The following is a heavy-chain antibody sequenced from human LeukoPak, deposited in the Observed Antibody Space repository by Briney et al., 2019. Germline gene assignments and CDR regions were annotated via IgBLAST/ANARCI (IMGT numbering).Heavy chain of an antibody. Sequence: SVKVSCKASGGTFSSYAISWVRQAPGQGLEWMGRIIPILGIANYAQKFQGRVTITADKSTSTAYMELSSLRSEATAVYYCARGSLTAMAPYYYYGMDVWGQGTTVTVSS. CDR1: GGTFSSYA. CDR2: IIPILGIA. V-gene: IGHV1-69*04. D-gene: IGHD5-18*01. CDR3: ARGSLTAMAPYYYYGMDV. J-gene: IGHJ6*02.